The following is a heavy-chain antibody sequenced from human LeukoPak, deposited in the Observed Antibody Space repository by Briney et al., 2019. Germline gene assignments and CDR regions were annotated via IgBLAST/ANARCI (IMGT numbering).Heavy chain of an antibody. CDR1: GFTFSSYA. CDR3: ARDIPYTMIADY. CDR2: ISYDGSNK. D-gene: IGHD3-22*01. Sequence: GRSLRLSCAASGFTFSSYAMHWVRQAPGKGLEWVAVISYDGSNKYYADSVKGRFTISRDNSKNTPYLQMNSLRAEDTAVYYCARDIPYTMIADYWGQGTLVTVSS. V-gene: IGHV3-30-3*01. J-gene: IGHJ4*02.